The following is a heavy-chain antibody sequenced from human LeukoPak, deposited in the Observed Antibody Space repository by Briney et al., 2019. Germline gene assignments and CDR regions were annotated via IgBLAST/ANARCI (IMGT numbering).Heavy chain of an antibody. D-gene: IGHD3-22*01. J-gene: IGHJ4*02. V-gene: IGHV1-18*01. CDR3: ARTEERITMIVVVGPSDY. Sequence: ASVKVSCKASGYTFTTYGISWLRQAPGQGLEWMGWISAYNGNTNSAQKLQGRVTMTTDTSTSTAYMELRSLRSDDTAVYYCARTEERITMIVVVGPSDYWGQGTLVTVSS. CDR1: GYTFTTYG. CDR2: ISAYNGNT.